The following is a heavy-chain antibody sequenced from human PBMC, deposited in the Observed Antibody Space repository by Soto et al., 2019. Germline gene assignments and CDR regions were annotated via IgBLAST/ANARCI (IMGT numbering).Heavy chain of an antibody. V-gene: IGHV3-64*01. CDR1: GFTLSGYA. CDR3: AGVARPDFYYIDV. CDR2: ISSNGVGT. D-gene: IGHD6-6*01. J-gene: IGHJ6*03. Sequence: EVQLAESGGGLAQPGGSLRLSCAASGFTLSGYAMDWVRQAPGKGLEYVSGISSNGVGTYYANSVQGRFTISRDNSKNTVYLQMGSLRPEDMGVYYCAGVARPDFYYIDVLGKGTTVTVS.